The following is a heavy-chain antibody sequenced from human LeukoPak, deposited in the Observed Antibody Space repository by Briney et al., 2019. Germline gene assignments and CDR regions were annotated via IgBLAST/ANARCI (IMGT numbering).Heavy chain of an antibody. CDR3: ARAPYFDWLLYPSPFFDY. CDR2: INHSGST. V-gene: IGHV4-34*01. Sequence: PSETLSLTCAVYGGSFSGYYWSWIRQPPGKGLEWIGEINHSGSTNYNPSLKSRVTISVDTSKNQFSLKLSSVTAADTAVYYCARAPYFDWLLYPSPFFDYWGQGTLVTVSS. J-gene: IGHJ4*02. CDR1: GGSFSGYY. D-gene: IGHD3-9*01.